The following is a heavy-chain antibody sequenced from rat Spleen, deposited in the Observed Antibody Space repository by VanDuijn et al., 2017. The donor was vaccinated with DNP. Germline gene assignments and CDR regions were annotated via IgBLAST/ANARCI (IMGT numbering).Heavy chain of an antibody. J-gene: IGHJ2*01. D-gene: IGHD1-11*01. CDR1: GFTFSTYW. CDR2: ITSSGGST. Sequence: EVQLVETGGGLVQPGRSLQLSCVASGFTFSTYWMTWIRQVPGKGLEWVASITSSGGSTYYPDSVKGRFTISRDNAKNTLYLQMNSLRSEDTATYYCTRGLRVYHFDYWGQGVMVTVSS. CDR3: TRGLRVYHFDY. V-gene: IGHV5-31*01.